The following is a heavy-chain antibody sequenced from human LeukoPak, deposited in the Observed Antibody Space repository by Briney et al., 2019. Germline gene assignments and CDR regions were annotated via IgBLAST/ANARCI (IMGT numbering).Heavy chain of an antibody. J-gene: IGHJ4*02. Sequence: KPSETLSLTCAVYGGSFSGYYWSWIRQPPGKGLEWIGEINHSGSTNYNPSLESRVTISVDTSKNQLSLKLSSVTAADTAAYYCARTLYRQDIDYWGQGTLVAVSS. CDR3: ARTLYRQDIDY. CDR1: GGSFSGYY. V-gene: IGHV4-34*01. CDR2: INHSGST. D-gene: IGHD3-16*02.